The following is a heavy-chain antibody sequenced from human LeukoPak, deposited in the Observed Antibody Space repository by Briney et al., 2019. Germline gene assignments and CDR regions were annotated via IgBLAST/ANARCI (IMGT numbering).Heavy chain of an antibody. J-gene: IGHJ6*03. D-gene: IGHD3-10*01. CDR2: ISAYNGNT. V-gene: IGHV1-18*01. CDR3: ARAGPLTMVRGEWVYYYYYMDV. CDR1: GYTFTSYG. Sequence: GASVKVSCKASGYTFTSYGISWVRQAPGQGLEWMGWISAYNGNTNYAQKLQGRVTMTTDTSTSTAYMELSSLRSEDTAVYYCARAGPLTMVRGEWVYYYYYMDVWGKGTTVTISS.